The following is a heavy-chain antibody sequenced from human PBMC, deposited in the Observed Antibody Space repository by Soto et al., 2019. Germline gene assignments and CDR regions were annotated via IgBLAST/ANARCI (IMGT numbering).Heavy chain of an antibody. CDR2: ISGSGDST. CDR1: GFTFSSYA. D-gene: IGHD2-2*01. CDR3: AKGFCGSSSCSRGYFDY. Sequence: PGGSLRLSCAASGFTFSSYAMTWVRQAPGKGLEWVSSISGSGDSTNYADSVKGRFTISRDNSKNTLYLQMNSLRAEDTAVYYCAKGFCGSSSCSRGYFDYWGQGTLVTVSS. J-gene: IGHJ4*02. V-gene: IGHV3-23*01.